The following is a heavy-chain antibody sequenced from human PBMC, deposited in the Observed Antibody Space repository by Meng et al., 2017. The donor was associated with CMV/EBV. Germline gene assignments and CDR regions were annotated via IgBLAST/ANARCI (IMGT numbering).Heavy chain of an antibody. CDR3: ARATPRITGTTGFDP. J-gene: IGHJ5*02. CDR1: GFTFSSYA. CDR2: ISYDGSNK. Sequence: GGSLRLSCAASGFTFSSYAMHWVRRAPGKGLEWVAVISYDGSNKYYADSVKCRFTISRDNSKNTLYLQMNSLRAEDTAVYYCARATPRITGTTGFDPWGQGTLVTVSS. V-gene: IGHV3-30-3*01. D-gene: IGHD1-7*01.